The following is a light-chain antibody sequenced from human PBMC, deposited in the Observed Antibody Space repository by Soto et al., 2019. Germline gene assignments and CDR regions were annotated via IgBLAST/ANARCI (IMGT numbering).Light chain of an antibody. CDR1: SSNIGSNY. V-gene: IGLV1-47*02. J-gene: IGLJ2*01. CDR3: AVWDDSLSGVV. CDR2: NYN. Sequence: QSVVTQPPSASGTPGQTVTISCSGSSSNIGSNYVYWYQQLPGTAPKLLIYNYNQRPSGVVDRFSGSRSGTSAYLAISGLRSEDEADYYCAVWDDSLSGVVFGGGTKLTVL.